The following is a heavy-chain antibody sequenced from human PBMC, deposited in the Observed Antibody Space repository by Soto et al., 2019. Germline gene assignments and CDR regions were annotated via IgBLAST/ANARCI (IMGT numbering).Heavy chain of an antibody. Sequence: QVQLVQSGAEVKKPGASVKVSCKASGFTFTNYFFHWVRQAPRQGLEWMGIISPYDGSTNYVQRLQGRVTMTSETSTSTVYMELSCLRSEDTAVYYCARGDGRGSSGFYYYYGMDVWGHGTTVTVSS. CDR1: GFTFTNYF. CDR2: ISPYDGST. J-gene: IGHJ6*02. D-gene: IGHD6-25*01. CDR3: ARGDGRGSSGFYYYYGMDV. V-gene: IGHV1-46*01.